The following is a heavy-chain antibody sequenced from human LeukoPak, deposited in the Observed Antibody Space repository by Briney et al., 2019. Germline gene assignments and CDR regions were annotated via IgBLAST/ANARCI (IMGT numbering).Heavy chain of an antibody. CDR3: ARGSHSSFDY. Sequence: SQTLSLTCAISGDSLSNNNVAWNWIRQSPSRGLEWLGRTYYRPKFNTDYAVSVKSRIAINSDTSKNQFSLQLNSVTPGDTGVYYCARGSHSSFDYWGQGTLVTVSS. D-gene: IGHD3-10*01. CDR1: GDSLSNNNVA. CDR2: TYYRPKFNT. V-gene: IGHV6-1*01. J-gene: IGHJ4*02.